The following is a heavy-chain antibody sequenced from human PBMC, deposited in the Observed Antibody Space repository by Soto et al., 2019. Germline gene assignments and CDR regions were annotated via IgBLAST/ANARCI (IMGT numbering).Heavy chain of an antibody. V-gene: IGHV1-69*13. Sequence: SVKVSCKVSGYSLTELSMHWVRQAPGQGLEWMGGIIPIFGTANYAQKFQGRVTITADESTSTAYMELSSLRSEDTAVYYCASNIVLVPAAMHYYYYGMDVWGQGTTVTVSS. CDR2: IIPIFGTA. CDR1: GYSLTELS. CDR3: ASNIVLVPAAMHYYYYGMDV. J-gene: IGHJ6*02. D-gene: IGHD2-2*01.